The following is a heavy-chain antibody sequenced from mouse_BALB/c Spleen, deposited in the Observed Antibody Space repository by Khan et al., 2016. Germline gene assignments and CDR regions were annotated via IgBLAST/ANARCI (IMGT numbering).Heavy chain of an antibody. CDR1: GYTFTSYW. V-gene: IGHV1-7*01. Sequence: QQSGAELAKPGASVKMSCKASGYTFTSYWMHWVKQRPGQGLEWIGYINPSTGYTEYNQKFKDKATLTADKSSSTAYMQLSSLTSEDSAVYYCASYYRYYYFDYWGQGTTLTVSS. D-gene: IGHD2-14*01. J-gene: IGHJ2*01. CDR3: ASYYRYYYFDY. CDR2: INPSTGYT.